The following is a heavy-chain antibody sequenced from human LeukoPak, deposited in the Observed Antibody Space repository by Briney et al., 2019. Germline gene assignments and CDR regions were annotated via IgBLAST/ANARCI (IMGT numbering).Heavy chain of an antibody. Sequence: SETLSLTCTVSGGSISSYYWAWIRQAPGKGLEWLATISYTGSTYYNPSVRSRVTISLDTTKNQFSLKLTSVTAADTAVYYCARNLGTSTLDYWGQGTLVTVSS. V-gene: IGHV4-39*01. CDR2: ISYTGST. D-gene: IGHD5/OR15-5a*01. CDR3: ARNLGTSTLDY. CDR1: GGSISSYY. J-gene: IGHJ4*02.